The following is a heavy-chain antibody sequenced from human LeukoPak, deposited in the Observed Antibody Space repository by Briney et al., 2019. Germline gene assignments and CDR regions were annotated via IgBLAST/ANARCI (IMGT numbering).Heavy chain of an antibody. J-gene: IGHJ4*02. Sequence: SETLSLTCAVSGGSISSSNWWSWVRQPPGKGLEWIGEIYHSGSTNYNPSLKSRVTISVDTSKNQFSLKLSSVTAADTAVYYCARGRTIAAAGTPDYWGQGTLVTVSS. D-gene: IGHD6-13*01. CDR3: ARGRTIAAAGTPDY. CDR1: GGSISSSNW. V-gene: IGHV4-4*02. CDR2: IYHSGST.